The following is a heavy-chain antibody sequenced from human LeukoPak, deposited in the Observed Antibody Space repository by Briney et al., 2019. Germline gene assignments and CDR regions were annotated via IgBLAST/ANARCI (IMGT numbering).Heavy chain of an antibody. J-gene: IGHJ4*02. Sequence: GRSLRLSCAASGFTFDDYAMHWVRQAPGKGLEWVSGISWNSGSIGYADSVKGRFTISRDNAKNSLYLQMNSLRAEDTAVYYCARVLYSGSYYFDYWGQGTLVTVSS. D-gene: IGHD1-26*01. CDR1: GFTFDDYA. CDR2: ISWNSGSI. CDR3: ARVLYSGSYYFDY. V-gene: IGHV3-9*01.